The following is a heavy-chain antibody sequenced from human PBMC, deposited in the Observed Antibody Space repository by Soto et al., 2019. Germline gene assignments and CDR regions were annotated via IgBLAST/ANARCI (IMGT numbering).Heavy chain of an antibody. Sequence: QMQLQESDPGLVKPSQTLSLTCTVSGGSIISSDHYWTWIRQPPGKGLEWIAYIYSSGSTYCNPSLKSRVAISIDTSKNQFSLKLNSVTAADTAMYFCSRSTGRYWGQGTLVTVSS. CDR3: SRSTGRY. CDR2: IYSSGST. V-gene: IGHV4-30-4*01. J-gene: IGHJ4*02. CDR1: GGSIISSDHY.